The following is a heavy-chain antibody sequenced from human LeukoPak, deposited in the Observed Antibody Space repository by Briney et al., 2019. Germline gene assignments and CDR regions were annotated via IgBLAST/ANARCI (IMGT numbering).Heavy chain of an antibody. D-gene: IGHD5-18*01. CDR2: MSYDGTKE. CDR3: ARWAGSYGHTYYFDY. CDR1: GFSFRNYG. J-gene: IGHJ4*02. Sequence: TGGSLRLSCGASGFSFRNYGMHWVRQAPGKGLEWVAVMSYDGTKEYYGDSVKGRFTISRDNSRNTLYLQMNSLRPEDTAVYYCARWAGSYGHTYYFDYWGQGTLVTVSS. V-gene: IGHV3-30*03.